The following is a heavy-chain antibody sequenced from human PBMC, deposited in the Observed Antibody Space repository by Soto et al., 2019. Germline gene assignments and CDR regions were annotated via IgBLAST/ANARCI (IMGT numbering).Heavy chain of an antibody. V-gene: IGHV3-7*05. D-gene: IGHD1-26*01. CDR3: ARDLRGLPSHYFDY. CDR1: GFTFSSYW. Sequence: GGSLRLSCAASGFTFSSYWMSWVRQAPGKGLEWVANIKQDGSEKYYVDSVKGRFTISRDNAKNSLYLQMNSLRAEDTAVYYCARDLRGLPSHYFDYWGQGTLVTVSS. J-gene: IGHJ4*02. CDR2: IKQDGSEK.